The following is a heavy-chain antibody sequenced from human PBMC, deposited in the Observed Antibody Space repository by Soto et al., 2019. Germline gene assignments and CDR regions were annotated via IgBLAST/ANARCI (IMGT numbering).Heavy chain of an antibody. CDR1: GGTFSSYA. Sequence: QVQLVQSGAEVKKPGSSVKVSCKASGGTFSSYAISWVRQAPGQGLEWMGGIIPIFGTANYAQKFQGRVTISADESTSTAYMERSSLGSEDTAVYYWARAPLVGAQAHFDYWGQGTLVTVSS. CDR2: IIPIFGTA. J-gene: IGHJ4*02. CDR3: ARAPLVGAQAHFDY. D-gene: IGHD1-26*01. V-gene: IGHV1-69*01.